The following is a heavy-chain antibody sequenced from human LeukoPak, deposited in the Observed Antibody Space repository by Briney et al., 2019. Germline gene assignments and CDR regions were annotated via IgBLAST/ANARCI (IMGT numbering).Heavy chain of an antibody. CDR2: ISPSGDIT. Sequence: GGSLRLSCAASGFTFSTYGMNWVRQAPGKGLEWASGISPSGDITYYADSVKGRFTISRDNSKNTLYLQMNSLRAEDTAVYYCANGVGYMDVWGKGTTVTISS. CDR1: GFTFSTYG. CDR3: ANGVGYMDV. D-gene: IGHD3-10*01. J-gene: IGHJ6*03. V-gene: IGHV3-23*01.